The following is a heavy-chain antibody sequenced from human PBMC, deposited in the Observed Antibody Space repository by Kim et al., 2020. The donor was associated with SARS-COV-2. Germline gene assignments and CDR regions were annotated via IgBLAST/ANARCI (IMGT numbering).Heavy chain of an antibody. V-gene: IGHV5-51*01. CDR1: GYRFSNYW. D-gene: IGHD3-22*01. CDR3: ARREGYYDSGGLDY. Sequence: GESLKISCKGSGYRFSNYWIAWVRKKHGKGLEWMGAIFVGDGDARYSPSFQGQVTISADKSTSTAFLQWNTLQASDTAMYYCARREGYYDSGGLDYWGQGTLVTVSS. J-gene: IGHJ4*02. CDR2: IFVGDGDA.